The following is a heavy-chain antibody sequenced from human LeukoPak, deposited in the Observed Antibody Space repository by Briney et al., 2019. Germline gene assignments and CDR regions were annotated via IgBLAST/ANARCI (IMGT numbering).Heavy chain of an antibody. Sequence: GGSLRLSCAASGLTSSSYAMSWVRQAPGKGLEWVSGTSGSGRSIHYADSVKGRFTISRDNSKNTLYLQMNSLRADDTAVYYCAKDMNSWRDGSGLGDYFDYWGQGTLVTVSS. V-gene: IGHV3-23*01. D-gene: IGHD6-19*01. J-gene: IGHJ4*02. CDR3: AKDMNSWRDGSGLGDYFDY. CDR1: GLTSSSYA. CDR2: TSGSGRSI.